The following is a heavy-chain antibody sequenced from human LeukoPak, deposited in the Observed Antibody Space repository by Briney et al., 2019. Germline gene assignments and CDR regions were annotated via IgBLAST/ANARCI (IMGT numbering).Heavy chain of an antibody. V-gene: IGHV3-30*18. CDR3: AKVPGDGRPGY. D-gene: IGHD2-21*01. Sequence: GGSLRLSCAASGFSSSTYGLNWVRQVPGKGLEWVAVISHDGSDKYYADSVKGRFTISRDNSKNTLYLQMTSLRPEDTALYYCAKVPGDGRPGYWGQGIMVTVSS. J-gene: IGHJ4*02. CDR2: ISHDGSDK. CDR1: GFSSSTYG.